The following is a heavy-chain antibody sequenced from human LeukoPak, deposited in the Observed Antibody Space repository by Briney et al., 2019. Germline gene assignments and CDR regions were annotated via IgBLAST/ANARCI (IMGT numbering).Heavy chain of an antibody. CDR1: GFTFSSYA. J-gene: IGHJ4*02. V-gene: IGHV3-23*01. Sequence: GGSLRLSCAASGFTFSSYAMSWVRQAPGKGLEWVSAISGSGGSTYYADSVKGRFTISRDNSKNTLYLQMNSLRAEDTAVYYCAKNGVRTRLHLLLTGVDYWGQGTLVTVSS. CDR2: ISGSGGST. CDR3: AKNGVRTRLHLLLTGVDY. D-gene: IGHD1-14*01.